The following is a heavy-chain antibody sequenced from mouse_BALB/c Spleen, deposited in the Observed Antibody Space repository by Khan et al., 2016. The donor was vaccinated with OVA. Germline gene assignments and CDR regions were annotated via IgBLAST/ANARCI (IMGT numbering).Heavy chain of an antibody. CDR3: TRGGYGSPFAY. D-gene: IGHD1-1*01. CDR2: INPSNGGT. CDR1: GYTFTSYY. J-gene: IGHJ3*01. V-gene: IGHV1S81*02. Sequence: VQLQESGAELVKPGASVKLSRKASGYTFTSYYMYWVKQRPGQGLEWIGEINPSNGGTNVNEKFKSKATLTVDKSSSTAYMEVSSLTSEDSAVYYCTRGGYGSPFAYWGQGTLVTVSA.